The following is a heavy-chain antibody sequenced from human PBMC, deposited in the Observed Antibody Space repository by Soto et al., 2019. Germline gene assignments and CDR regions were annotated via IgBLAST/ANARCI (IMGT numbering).Heavy chain of an antibody. CDR3: ARDNGYSYGSAFDY. CDR2: ISSSSSYI. D-gene: IGHD5-18*01. J-gene: IGHJ4*02. Sequence: EVQLVESGGGLVKPGGSPRLSCAASGFTFSSYSMNWVRQAPGKGLEWVSSISSSSSYIYYADSVKGRFTISRDNAKNSLFLQMNSLRAEDTAVYYCARDNGYSYGSAFDYWGQGTLVTVSS. V-gene: IGHV3-21*02. CDR1: GFTFSSYS.